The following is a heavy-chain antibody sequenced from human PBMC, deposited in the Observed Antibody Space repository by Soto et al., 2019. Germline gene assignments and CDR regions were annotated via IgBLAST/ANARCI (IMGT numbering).Heavy chain of an antibody. J-gene: IGHJ6*02. Sequence: GGSLRLSCAASGFTFSSYSMNWVRQAPGKGLEWVSYISSSSSTIYYADSVKGRFTISSDNAKNTLYLQMNSLRAEDAAVYYCARDRLGATHYYCYGMDVWGQGTTVTVSS. D-gene: IGHD1-26*01. V-gene: IGHV3-48*04. CDR2: ISSSSSTI. CDR1: GFTFSSYS. CDR3: ARDRLGATHYYCYGMDV.